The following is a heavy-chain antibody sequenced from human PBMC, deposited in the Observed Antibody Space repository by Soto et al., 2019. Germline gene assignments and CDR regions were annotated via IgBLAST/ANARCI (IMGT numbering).Heavy chain of an antibody. CDR2: IIPMFNSA. V-gene: IGHV1-69*01. D-gene: IGHD3-22*01. J-gene: IGHJ3*01. CDR1: RGTFGSHA. CDR3: ARYRAAAYDM. Sequence: QVPLGQSGAEVKMPGSSVKVSCKTSRGTFGSHAISWLRQAPGQGFEWMGEIIPMFNSATYAQKFQGRITILAAEATGTATLELSRLRLDDTAVYYCARYRAAAYDMRGTGTLVTVSS.